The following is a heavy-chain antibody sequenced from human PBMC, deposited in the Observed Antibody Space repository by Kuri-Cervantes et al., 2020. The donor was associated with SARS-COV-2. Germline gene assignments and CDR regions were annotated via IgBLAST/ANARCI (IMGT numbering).Heavy chain of an antibody. J-gene: IGHJ4*02. Sequence: ESLKISCAVSGYSISSGYYWGWIRQPPGKGLEWIGSIYHSRSTYYNPSLKSRVTISVDTSKNQFSLKLSSVTAADTAVYYCARTSEMGYYFDYWGQGTLVTVSS. CDR2: IYHSRST. CDR3: ARTSEMGYYFDY. CDR1: GYSISSGYY. D-gene: IGHD2-8*01. V-gene: IGHV4-38-2*01.